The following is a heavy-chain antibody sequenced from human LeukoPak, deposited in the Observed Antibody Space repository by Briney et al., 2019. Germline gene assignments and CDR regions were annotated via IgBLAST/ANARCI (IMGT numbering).Heavy chain of an antibody. Sequence: SETLSLTCTVSGGSISSSSYYWRWIRQPPGKGLEWIGEINHSGSTNYNPSLKSRVTISVDTSKNQFSLKLSSVTAADTAVYYCARHLGGRYFDWHKGFDYWGREPWLPSPQ. V-gene: IGHV4-39*01. CDR1: GGSISSSSYY. D-gene: IGHD3-9*01. CDR2: INHSGST. CDR3: ARHLGGRYFDWHKGFDY. J-gene: IGHJ4*02.